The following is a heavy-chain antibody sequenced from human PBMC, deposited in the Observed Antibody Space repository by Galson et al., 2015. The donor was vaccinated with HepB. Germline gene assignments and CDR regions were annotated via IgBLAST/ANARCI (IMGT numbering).Heavy chain of an antibody. V-gene: IGHV4-39*01. CDR1: GASVSRSGNN. J-gene: IGHJ4*02. D-gene: IGHD1-26*01. CDR3: ARVGSDGGSTMKRIFDH. CDR2: VTYTGLT. Sequence: SETLSLTCTVSGASVSRSGNNWAWVRQPPGKPLEWIGTVTYTGLTYYNPSLKSRVAISLDSSKNQFSLNLTSVTATDTAVYYCARVGSDGGSTMKRIFDHWGQGTLVTVSS.